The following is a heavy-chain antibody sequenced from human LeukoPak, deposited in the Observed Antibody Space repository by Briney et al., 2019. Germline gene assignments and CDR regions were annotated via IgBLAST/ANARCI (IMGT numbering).Heavy chain of an antibody. Sequence: GASVKVSCKASGYTFTNCGISWMRQAPGQGLEWMGWITTYNGYTNYAQKFQGRVTMTTDTSTSTAYMELRSLRSDDAAVYYCARLSGSYYIFDYWGRGTLVTVSS. V-gene: IGHV1-18*01. CDR3: ARLSGSYYIFDY. CDR2: ITTYNGYT. D-gene: IGHD1-26*01. CDR1: GYTFTNCG. J-gene: IGHJ4*02.